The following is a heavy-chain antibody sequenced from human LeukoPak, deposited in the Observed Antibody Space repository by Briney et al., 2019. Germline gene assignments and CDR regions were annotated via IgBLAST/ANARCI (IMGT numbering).Heavy chain of an antibody. V-gene: IGHV1-46*01. J-gene: IGHJ3*02. CDR3: ASSSYYYDSSGPTDAFDI. D-gene: IGHD3-22*01. CDR2: INPSGGST. CDR1: GYTFTGYY. Sequence: ASVKVSCKASGYTFTGYYMHWVRQAPGQGREWMGIINPSGGSTSYAQKFQGRVTMTRDMSTSTVYMELSSLRSEDTAVYYCASSSYYYDSSGPTDAFDIWGQGTMVTVSS.